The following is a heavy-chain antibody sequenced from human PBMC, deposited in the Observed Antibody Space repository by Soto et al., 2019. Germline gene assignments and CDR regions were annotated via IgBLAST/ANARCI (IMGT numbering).Heavy chain of an antibody. CDR1: GGSISSYY. CDR2: IHYTGSS. D-gene: IGHD6-13*01. J-gene: IGHJ4*02. V-gene: IGHV4-59*08. Sequence: SETLSLTCPVSGGSISSYYWSWIRQPPGKGLEWIGYIHYTGSSNYNPSLKSRVSISVDTSKNQLSLKLSSVTAADTAVYYCARREYSNSWHFDYWGQGTLVTVSS. CDR3: ARREYSNSWHFDY.